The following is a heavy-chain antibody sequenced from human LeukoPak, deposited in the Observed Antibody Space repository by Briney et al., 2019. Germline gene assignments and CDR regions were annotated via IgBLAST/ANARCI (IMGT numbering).Heavy chain of an antibody. Sequence: PSETLSLTCTVSGGSISSSSYYWGWIRQPPGKGLEWIGSIYYSGSTYYHPSLKSRVTISVDTSKNQFSLKLSSVTAADTAVYYCASGLSGSYALFDYWGQGTLVTVSS. V-gene: IGHV4-39*07. CDR1: GGSISSSSYY. J-gene: IGHJ4*02. CDR2: IYYSGST. CDR3: ASGLSGSYALFDY. D-gene: IGHD1-26*01.